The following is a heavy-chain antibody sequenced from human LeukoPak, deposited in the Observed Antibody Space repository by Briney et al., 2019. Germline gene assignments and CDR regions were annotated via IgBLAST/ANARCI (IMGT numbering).Heavy chain of an antibody. D-gene: IGHD6-19*01. CDR3: ARGGKQWLVRYYYYGMDV. J-gene: IGHJ6*04. CDR2: ISYDGSNK. Sequence: GASLRLSCAASGFTFSSYAMHWVRQAPGKGLEWVAVISYDGSNKYYADSVKGRFTISRDNSKNTLYLQMNSLRAEDTAVYYCARGGKQWLVRYYYYGMDVWGKGTTVTVSS. V-gene: IGHV3-30*04. CDR1: GFTFSSYA.